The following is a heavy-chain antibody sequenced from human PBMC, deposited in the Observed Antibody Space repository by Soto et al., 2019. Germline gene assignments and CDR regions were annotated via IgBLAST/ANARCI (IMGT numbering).Heavy chain of an antibody. CDR3: ARSMYYDFWSAYYSPFYY. CDR1: GGSISRGGYY. D-gene: IGHD3-3*01. J-gene: IGHJ4*02. Sequence: PSETLSLTCTVSGGSISRGGYYWSWIRQHPGKGLEYIRYIYYSAHTYYNPTLKSRVTISVDTSKNQLSRRLSCVPAADTAVYYCARSMYYDFWSAYYSPFYYWGQDTLFTASS. CDR2: IYYSAHT. V-gene: IGHV4-31*03.